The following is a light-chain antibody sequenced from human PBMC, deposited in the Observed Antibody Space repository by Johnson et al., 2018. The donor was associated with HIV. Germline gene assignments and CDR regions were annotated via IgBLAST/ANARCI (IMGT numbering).Light chain of an antibody. J-gene: IGLJ1*01. Sequence: QSVLTQPPSVSAAPGQKVTISCSGSSSNIGNNYVSWYQQLPGTAPKLLIYDNNKRPSGIPDRFSGSKSGTSATLAITGLRTGAEADYYCGTWDSSLSAYVFGTGTKVTVL. CDR2: DNN. CDR1: SSNIGNNY. CDR3: GTWDSSLSAYV. V-gene: IGLV1-51*01.